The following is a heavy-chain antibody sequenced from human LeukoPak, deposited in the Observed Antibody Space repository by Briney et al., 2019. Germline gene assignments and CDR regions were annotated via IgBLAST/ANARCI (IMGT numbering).Heavy chain of an antibody. Sequence: GGSLRLSCAASGFTFSSFGMHWVRQAPGKGLEWVAFIRYDGSNKYYADSVKGRFTISRDNSKNTLYLQMNSLRAEDTAVYYCAKSMVSLYGMDVWGQGTTVTVSS. CDR1: GFTFSSFG. CDR3: AKSMVSLYGMDV. J-gene: IGHJ6*02. CDR2: IRYDGSNK. D-gene: IGHD5-18*01. V-gene: IGHV3-30*02.